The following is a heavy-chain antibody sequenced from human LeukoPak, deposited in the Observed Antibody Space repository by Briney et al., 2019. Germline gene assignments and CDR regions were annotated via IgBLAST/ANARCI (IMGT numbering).Heavy chain of an antibody. Sequence: GGSLRLSCGASGFIFSSYGMHWVRQAPGKGLEWVAVISDDGNKRYYADSVKGRFTTSRDKSKNSVHLQMNSLRAEDTAVYYCAKDSRHYYFDYWGQGTLVTVSS. V-gene: IGHV3-30*18. CDR1: GFIFSSYG. D-gene: IGHD3-3*02. J-gene: IGHJ4*02. CDR3: AKDSRHYYFDY. CDR2: ISDDGNKR.